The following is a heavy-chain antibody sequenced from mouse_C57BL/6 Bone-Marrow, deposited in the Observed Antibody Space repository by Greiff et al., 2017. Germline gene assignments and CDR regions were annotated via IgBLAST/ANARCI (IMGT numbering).Heavy chain of an antibody. CDR3: SRPYYSNYWYFDV. CDR1: GYTFTSYW. Sequence: VQLQQSGAELVKPGASVKMSCKASGYTFTSYWITWVKQRPGQGLEWIGDIYPGSGSTNYNEQLKSKATLTVDTSSSTAYMQLSSLTSEDSAVYYCSRPYYSNYWYFDVWGTGTTVTVSS. D-gene: IGHD2-5*01. J-gene: IGHJ1*03. CDR2: IYPGSGST. V-gene: IGHV1-55*01.